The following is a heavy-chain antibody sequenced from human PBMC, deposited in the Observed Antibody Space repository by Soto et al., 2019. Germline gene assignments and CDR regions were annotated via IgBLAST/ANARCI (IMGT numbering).Heavy chain of an antibody. CDR2: ISGSGGST. CDR1: GFTFSSYA. J-gene: IGHJ3*02. Sequence: EVQLLESGGGLVQPGGSLRLSCAASGFTFSSYAMSWVRQAPGKGLEWVSAISGSGGSTYYADSVKGRFTISRDNSKNTLYLQMNSLRAEDTAVYYCAKDPQMLAVSVNAFDIWGQGTMVTVSS. D-gene: IGHD2-8*01. CDR3: AKDPQMLAVSVNAFDI. V-gene: IGHV3-23*01.